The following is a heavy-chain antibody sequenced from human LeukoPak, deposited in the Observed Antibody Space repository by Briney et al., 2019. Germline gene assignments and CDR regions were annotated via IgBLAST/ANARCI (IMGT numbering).Heavy chain of an antibody. CDR1: GGSIGSGRYY. CDR3: ARNITSVIPAGYFDY. CDR2: IYNTWST. D-gene: IGHD2-2*01. V-gene: IGHV4-39*01. J-gene: IGHJ4*02. Sequence: SETLSLTCSVSGGSIGSGRYYWAWIRQPPGKGLEWIGSIYNTWSTPYNPSRKSRVTMSVDTSKNQFSLRLSSVTAADTAVYYCARNITSVIPAGYFDYWGQGTLVTVSS.